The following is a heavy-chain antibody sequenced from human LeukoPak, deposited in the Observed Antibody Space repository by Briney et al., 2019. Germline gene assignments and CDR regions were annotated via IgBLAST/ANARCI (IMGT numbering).Heavy chain of an antibody. CDR3: ARSRYCSGGNCYLDAFDI. Sequence: GGSLRLSCAASGFTFSSYSMNWVRQAPGKGLEWVSSISSSSSYIYYADSVRGRFTISRDNAKNSLYLQMNSLRAEGTAVYYCARSRYCSGGNCYLDAFDIWGQGTMVTVSS. CDR1: GFTFSSYS. V-gene: IGHV3-21*01. D-gene: IGHD2-15*01. J-gene: IGHJ3*02. CDR2: ISSSSSYI.